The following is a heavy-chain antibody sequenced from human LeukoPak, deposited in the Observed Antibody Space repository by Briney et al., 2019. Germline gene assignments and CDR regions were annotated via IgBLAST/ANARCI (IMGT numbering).Heavy chain of an antibody. Sequence: SETLSLTCSVSGDSISEYYWSWIRQPPGKGLEWIGYIYVSGNTNYNPSLKSRVTISVDTSKNQFPLKLSSVTAADTAVYYCAGRLWRRDGYNLSAFDIWGQGTMVTVSS. J-gene: IGHJ3*02. CDR1: GDSISEYY. CDR3: AGRLWRRDGYNLSAFDI. V-gene: IGHV4-59*01. D-gene: IGHD5-24*01. CDR2: IYVSGNT.